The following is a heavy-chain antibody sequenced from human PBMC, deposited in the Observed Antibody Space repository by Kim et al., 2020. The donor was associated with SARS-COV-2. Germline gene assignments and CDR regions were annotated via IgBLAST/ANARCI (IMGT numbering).Heavy chain of an antibody. Sequence: GGSLRLSCAASGFTFSDYYMSWIRQAPGKGEWVSYISSSSSYTNYADSVKGRFTISRDNAKNSLYLQMNSLRAEDTAVYYCARRGRAAAGPAHFDYWGQGTLVTVSS. CDR2: ISSSSSYT. V-gene: IGHV3-11*03. CDR3: ARRGRAAAGPAHFDY. J-gene: IGHJ4*02. CDR1: GFTFSDYY. D-gene: IGHD6-13*01.